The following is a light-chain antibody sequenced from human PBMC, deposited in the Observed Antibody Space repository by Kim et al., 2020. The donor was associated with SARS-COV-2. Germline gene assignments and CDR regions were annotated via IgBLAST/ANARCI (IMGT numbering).Light chain of an antibody. CDR2: YDS. J-gene: IGLJ2*01. V-gene: IGLV3-21*04. Sequence: SYELTQPPSVSVAPGKTARGSCGGNSIGSKSVHWYQQKSGQAPVLVIYYDSDRPSGIPERFSGSNSGNTATLTISRVEAGDEADYYCQVWDSSSDHRVVFGGGTKVTVL. CDR3: QVWDSSSDHRVV. CDR1: SIGSKS.